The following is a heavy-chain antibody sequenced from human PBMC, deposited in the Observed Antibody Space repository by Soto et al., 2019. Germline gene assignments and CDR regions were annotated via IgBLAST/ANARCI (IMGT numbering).Heavy chain of an antibody. CDR1: GGTFSSYA. J-gene: IGHJ5*02. V-gene: IGHV1-69*13. CDR2: IIPIFGTA. Sequence: GASVKVSCKASGGTFSSYAISWARQAPGQGLEWMGGIIPIFGTADYAQKLQGRVTITADESTSTAYMELSSLRSEDTAVYYCARVGPPADPWGQGTLVTVSS. CDR3: ARVGPPADP.